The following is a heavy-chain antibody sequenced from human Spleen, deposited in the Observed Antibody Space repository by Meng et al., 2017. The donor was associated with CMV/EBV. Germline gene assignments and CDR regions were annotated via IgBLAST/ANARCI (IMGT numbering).Heavy chain of an antibody. CDR1: GGSTSSSSYY. CDR3: ATPRAGYASGWSFDY. J-gene: IGHJ4*02. CDR2: LYQSGST. Sequence: SETLSLTCSVSGGSTSSSSYYWGWIRQPPGKGLEWIGSLYQSGSTFYNPSLKSRVTISVDTSKNHFSLKLSSVTAADTAVYYCATPRAGYASGWSFDYWGQGALVTVSS. V-gene: IGHV4-39*07. D-gene: IGHD6-19*01.